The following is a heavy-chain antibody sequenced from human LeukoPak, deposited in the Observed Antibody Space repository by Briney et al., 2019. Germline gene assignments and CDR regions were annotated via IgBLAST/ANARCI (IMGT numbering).Heavy chain of an antibody. J-gene: IGHJ4*02. V-gene: IGHV3-9*01. Sequence: GGSLRLSCAASGFTFGDYGIHWVRQAPGKGLEWVSGISWNSDNIAYADSVKGRFTISRDNAKNSLYLQMNSLRADDTAVYFCAEDGDVGMVNPFNYWGQGTLVTVSS. CDR3: AEDGDVGMVNPFNY. D-gene: IGHD3-3*01. CDR2: ISWNSDNI. CDR1: GFTFGDYG.